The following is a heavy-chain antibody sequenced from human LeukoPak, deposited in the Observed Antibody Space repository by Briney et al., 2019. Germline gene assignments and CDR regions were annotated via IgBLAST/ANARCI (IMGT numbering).Heavy chain of an antibody. CDR2: IYPGDSDA. D-gene: IGHD1-1*01. Sequence: GESLKISCKGSGYSFTSYWIGWVRQMPGKGLKWMGIIYPGDSDARYSPSFQGQVTISADKSISTAYLQWSSLKASDTAMYYCARPGTTGTTPFDYWGQGTLVTVSS. CDR1: GYSFTSYW. CDR3: ARPGTTGTTPFDY. J-gene: IGHJ4*02. V-gene: IGHV5-51*01.